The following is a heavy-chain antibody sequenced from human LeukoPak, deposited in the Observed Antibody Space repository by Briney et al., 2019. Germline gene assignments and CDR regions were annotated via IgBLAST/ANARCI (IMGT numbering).Heavy chain of an antibody. V-gene: IGHV3-30-3*01. D-gene: IGHD2-15*01. CDR3: VRDLSMKYSYDY. J-gene: IGHJ4*02. Sequence: TGRSLRLSCAASGFSFSGHAMHWVRQAPGEGLEWVIFISYDGRIKYVADSVKGRFSNSRDNSKNMLHLQMNSLRDEDTAVYYCVRDLSMKYSYDYWGQGTLVTVSS. CDR1: GFSFSGHA. CDR2: ISYDGRIK.